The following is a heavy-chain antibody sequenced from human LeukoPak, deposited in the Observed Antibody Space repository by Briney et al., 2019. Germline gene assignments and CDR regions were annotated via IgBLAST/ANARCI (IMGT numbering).Heavy chain of an antibody. Sequence: GGSLRLSCAASGFTFSSYWMSWVRQAPGKGLEGVANIKKDGSEKYYVDSVKGRFSISRDNAKKSLYLQMNSLRAEDTAVYYCARPLMYYYGSETYFWFDPWGQGTLVTVSS. CDR1: GFTFSSYW. CDR2: IKKDGSEK. CDR3: ARPLMYYYGSETYFWFDP. D-gene: IGHD3-10*01. V-gene: IGHV3-7*01. J-gene: IGHJ5*02.